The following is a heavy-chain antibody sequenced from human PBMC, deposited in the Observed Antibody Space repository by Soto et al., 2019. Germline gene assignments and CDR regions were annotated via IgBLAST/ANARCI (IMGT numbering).Heavy chain of an antibody. CDR1: GGTFSSYT. V-gene: IGHV1-69*02. Sequence: SVKVSCKASGGTFSSYTISWVRQAPGQGLEWMGRIIPILGIANYAQKFQGRVTITADKSTSTAYMELSSLRSEDTAVYYCASTYCGGDCYSSFDYWGQGTLVTVSS. D-gene: IGHD2-21*01. J-gene: IGHJ4*02. CDR2: IIPILGIA. CDR3: ASTYCGGDCYSSFDY.